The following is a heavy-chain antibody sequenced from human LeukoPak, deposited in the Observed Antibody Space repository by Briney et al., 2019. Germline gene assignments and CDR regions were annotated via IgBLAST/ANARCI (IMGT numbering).Heavy chain of an antibody. CDR1: GGSISSGSYY. Sequence: SETLSLTCTVSGGSISSGSYYWSWIRQPAGKGLEWIGRIYTSGSTNYNPSLKSRVTISVDTSKNQFSLKLSSVTPADTAVYYCASGYGDAFDIWGQGTMVTVSS. CDR2: IYTSGST. D-gene: IGHD3-22*01. CDR3: ASGYGDAFDI. V-gene: IGHV4-61*02. J-gene: IGHJ3*02.